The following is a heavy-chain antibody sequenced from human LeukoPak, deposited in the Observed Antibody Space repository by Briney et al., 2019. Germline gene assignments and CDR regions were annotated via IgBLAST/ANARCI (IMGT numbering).Heavy chain of an antibody. V-gene: IGHV1-2*02. CDR3: AAPLGATEAFDY. J-gene: IGHJ4*02. CDR1: GYIFTGYY. Sequence: ASVKVSCKASGYIFTGYYMHWVRQAPGQGLEWMGWINPNGGGTNYAQKFQGRVTMTRDTSIRTAYMELSRLRSDDTAVYYCAAPLGATEAFDYWGQGTLVTVSS. CDR2: INPNGGGT. D-gene: IGHD1-26*01.